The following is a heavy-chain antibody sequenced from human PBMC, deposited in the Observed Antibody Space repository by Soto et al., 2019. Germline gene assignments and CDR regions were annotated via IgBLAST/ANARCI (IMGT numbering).Heavy chain of an antibody. CDR1: GFTFSSYA. D-gene: IGHD1-1*01. CDR3: ARDLYK. J-gene: IGHJ4*02. Sequence: PGGSLRLSCAASGFTFSSYAMSWVRQAPGKGLEWVANIKEDGSEKYYVDSVKGRFTISRDNAKNSLYLEMNSLRAEDTAVYYCARDLYKWGQGTLVTVSS. V-gene: IGHV3-7*03. CDR2: IKEDGSEK.